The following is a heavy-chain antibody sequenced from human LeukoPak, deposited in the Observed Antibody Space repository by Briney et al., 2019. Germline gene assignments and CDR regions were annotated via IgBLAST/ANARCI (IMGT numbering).Heavy chain of an antibody. CDR2: FSDSGGST. CDR3: VRGYSFGPYGMDV. J-gene: IGHJ6*02. V-gene: IGHV3-64D*09. CDR1: GFPFSSYA. D-gene: IGHD2-15*01. Sequence: GGSLRLSCSASGFPFSSYAMHWVRQAPGKGLEYVSAFSDSGGSTYYADSVQGRFTISRDNSKNTLYLQMSSLRAEDTAVYFCVRGYSFGPYGMDVWGQGTTVTVSS.